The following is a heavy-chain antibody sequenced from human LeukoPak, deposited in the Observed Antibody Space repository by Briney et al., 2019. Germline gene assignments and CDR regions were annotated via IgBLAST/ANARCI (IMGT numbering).Heavy chain of an antibody. CDR2: IYGDGSA. CDR3: AGALYYNYYETRYFAY. Sequence: PGGSLRLSCTASGFTVRSNYMFWVRQAPGKGLECVSVIYGDGSAYYADSVKGRFTISRDSSMNTLFLQMNSLRAEDTAMYYCAGALYYNYYETRYFAYWGQGTPVTVSS. J-gene: IGHJ4*02. D-gene: IGHD3-22*01. CDR1: GFTVRSNY. V-gene: IGHV3-53*01.